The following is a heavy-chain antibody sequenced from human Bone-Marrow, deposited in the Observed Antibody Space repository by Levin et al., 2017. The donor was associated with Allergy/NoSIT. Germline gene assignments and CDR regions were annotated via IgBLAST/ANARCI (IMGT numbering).Heavy chain of an antibody. D-gene: IGHD3-10*01. CDR3: ARSVAGEFDY. CDR1: GGSISGSY. J-gene: IGHJ4*02. CDR2: IFYSGST. V-gene: IGHV4-59*01. Sequence: SPTLSLTCTVSGGSISGSYWSWVRQPPGKGLEWVGHIFYSGSTNYNPSLKSRVTISINTSKNQFSLNLTSVTAADTAFYYCARSVAGEFDYWGQGTLVTVSS.